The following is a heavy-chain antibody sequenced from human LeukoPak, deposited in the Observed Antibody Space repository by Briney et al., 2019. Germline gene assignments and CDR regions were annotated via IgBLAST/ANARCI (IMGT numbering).Heavy chain of an antibody. Sequence: SETLSLTCTVSGVSISSFYWSWIRQPPGKGLEWIGYIYYSGSTNYNPSLKSRVTISVDTSQLQFSLKVSSVTAADTAVYYSARRHSSGWYYFDYWGQGTLVTVSS. D-gene: IGHD6-19*01. CDR2: IYYSGST. CDR3: ARRHSSGWYYFDY. CDR1: GVSISSFY. J-gene: IGHJ4*02. V-gene: IGHV4-59*08.